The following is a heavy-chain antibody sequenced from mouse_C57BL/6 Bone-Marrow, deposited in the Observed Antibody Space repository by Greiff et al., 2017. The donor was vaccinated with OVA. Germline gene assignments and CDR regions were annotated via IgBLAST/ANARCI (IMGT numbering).Heavy chain of an antibody. CDR1: GYTFTSYG. J-gene: IGHJ2*01. CDR3: AREVYYGSSSSY. CDR2: IYPRSGNT. Sequence: VKLQQSGAELARPGASVKLSCKASGYTFTSYGISWVKQRTGQGLEWIGEIYPRSGNTYYNEKFKGKATLTADKSSSTAYMELRSLTSEDSAVYFCAREVYYGSSSSYWGQGTTLTVSS. V-gene: IGHV1-81*01. D-gene: IGHD1-1*01.